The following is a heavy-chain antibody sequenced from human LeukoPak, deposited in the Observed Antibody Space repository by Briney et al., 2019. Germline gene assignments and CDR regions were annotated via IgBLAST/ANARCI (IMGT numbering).Heavy chain of an antibody. J-gene: IGHJ3*02. V-gene: IGHV3-53*01. CDR2: IYSGGRT. Sequence: GGSLRLSCAASGFTVSSNYMSWVRQAPGKGLEWVSSIYSGGRTYYADSVKGRFTISGDNSKNTVYLQMNSLRAEDTAVYFCARVRLDRSERNLDAFENWGQGTMVTASS. D-gene: IGHD1-14*01. CDR3: ARVRLDRSERNLDAFEN. CDR1: GFTVSSNY.